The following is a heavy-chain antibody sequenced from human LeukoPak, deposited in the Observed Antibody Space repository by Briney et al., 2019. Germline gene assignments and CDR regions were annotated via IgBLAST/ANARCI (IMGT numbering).Heavy chain of an antibody. CDR3: AKASGGYSYGRDLDY. J-gene: IGHJ4*02. V-gene: IGHV3-33*06. D-gene: IGHD5-18*01. CDR2: IWYDGSNK. CDR1: GFTFSSYG. Sequence: VGSLRLSCAASGFTFSSYGMHWVRQAPGKGLVWVAVIWYDGSNKYYADSVKGRFTISRDNSKNTLYLQMNSLRAEDTAVYYCAKASGGYSYGRDLDYWGQGTLVTVSS.